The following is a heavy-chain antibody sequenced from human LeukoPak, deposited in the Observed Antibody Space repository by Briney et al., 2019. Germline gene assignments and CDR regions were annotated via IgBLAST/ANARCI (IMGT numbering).Heavy chain of an antibody. J-gene: IGHJ4*02. Sequence: GRSLRLSCAASGFTFDDYAMHWVRQAPGKGLEWVSGISWNSGSIGYADSVKGRFTISRDNSKNTLYLQMNSLRAEDTAVYYCARDIAAAGYFDYWGQGTLVTVSS. V-gene: IGHV3-9*01. D-gene: IGHD6-13*01. CDR1: GFTFDDYA. CDR3: ARDIAAAGYFDY. CDR2: ISWNSGSI.